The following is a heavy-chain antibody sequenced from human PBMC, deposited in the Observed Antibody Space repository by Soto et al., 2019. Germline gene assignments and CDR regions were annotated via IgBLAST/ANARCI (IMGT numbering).Heavy chain of an antibody. J-gene: IGHJ4*02. CDR3: ASPAVADKHEFDY. V-gene: IGHV3-48*02. CDR1: GFTFSSHG. CDR2: ISGSGTST. Sequence: EVQLVESGGGLVQPGGSLRVSCAASGFTFSSHGLNWVRQSPGKGLEWVSYISGSGTSTYYADSVKGRFTISRDNAKNSRYLQMNSLRDEDTAVYYCASPAVADKHEFDYWGQGTLVTVSS. D-gene: IGHD6-19*01.